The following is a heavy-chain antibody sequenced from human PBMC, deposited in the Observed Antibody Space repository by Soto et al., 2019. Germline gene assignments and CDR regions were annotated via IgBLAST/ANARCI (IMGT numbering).Heavy chain of an antibody. CDR1: GYSFTNYH. CDR2: INPSTVSS. V-gene: IGHV1-46*01. Sequence: ASVKVSCKTSGYSFTNYHMHWLRQAPGQGLEWLGVINPSTVSSTYAQRFKGRVSMTRDTSTSTVYMELSSLKSEDTAVYYYAREQKTHSYGRDVGAQGTWVTVSS. J-gene: IGHJ6*02. CDR3: AREQKTHSYGRDV.